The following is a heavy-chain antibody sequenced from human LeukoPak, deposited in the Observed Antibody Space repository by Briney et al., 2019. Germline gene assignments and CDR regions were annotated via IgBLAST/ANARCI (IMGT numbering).Heavy chain of an antibody. D-gene: IGHD5-18*01. CDR3: AGVGYRKAFDI. Sequence: SEILSLTCTVTGVSISNYYWSWIRQPPGKGLEWIGSIYYSGSTYYNPSLKSRVTISVDTSKNQFSLKLSSVTAADTAVYYCAGVGYRKAFDIWGQGTMVTVSS. V-gene: IGHV4-59*04. CDR2: IYYSGST. J-gene: IGHJ3*02. CDR1: GVSISNYY.